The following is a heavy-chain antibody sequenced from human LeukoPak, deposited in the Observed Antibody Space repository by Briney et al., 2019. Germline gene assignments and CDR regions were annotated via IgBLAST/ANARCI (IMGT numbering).Heavy chain of an antibody. J-gene: IGHJ4*02. V-gene: IGHV3-23*01. D-gene: IGHD3-3*01. CDR2: ISGSGGST. CDR3: AKRLGFWSGRDGY. CDR1: GFTFSSYA. Sequence: GGSLRLSCAASGFTFSSYAMSWVRQASGKGLEWVSAISGSGGSTYYADSVKGRFTISRDNSKNTLYLQMNSLRAEDTAVYYCAKRLGFWSGRDGYWGQGTLVTVSS.